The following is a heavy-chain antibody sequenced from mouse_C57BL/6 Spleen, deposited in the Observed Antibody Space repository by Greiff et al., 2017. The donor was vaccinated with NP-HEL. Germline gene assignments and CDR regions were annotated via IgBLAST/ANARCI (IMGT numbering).Heavy chain of an antibody. Sequence: EVQLQQSGPELVKPGASVKISCKASGYSFTGYYMNWVKQSPEKSLEWIGEINPSTGGTTYNQKFKAKATLTVDKYSSTAYMQLKSLTSEDSAVYYCARRGDYDEIDYWGQGTTLTVSS. CDR3: ARRGDYDEIDY. CDR1: GYSFTGYY. J-gene: IGHJ2*01. V-gene: IGHV1-42*01. D-gene: IGHD2-4*01. CDR2: INPSTGGT.